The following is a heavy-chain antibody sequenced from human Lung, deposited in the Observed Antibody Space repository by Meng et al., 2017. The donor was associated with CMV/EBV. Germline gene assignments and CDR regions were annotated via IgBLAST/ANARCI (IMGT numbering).Heavy chain of an antibody. D-gene: IGHD1-26*01. CDR2: IGQDGSDK. CDR3: AREDSGSFTRYNWFDP. V-gene: IGHV3-7*01. Sequence: GGSXRLXCAASGFISPAFSMSWVRQAPGKGLEWVANIGQDGSDKYYVDSVKGRFTISRDNVRNSLFLHMNSLRAKDTAIYYCAREDSGSFTRYNWFDPWGHRTLVTVPS. CDR1: GFISPAFS. J-gene: IGHJ5*02.